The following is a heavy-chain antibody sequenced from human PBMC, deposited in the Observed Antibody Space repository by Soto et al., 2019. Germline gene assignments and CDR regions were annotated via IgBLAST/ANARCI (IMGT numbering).Heavy chain of an antibody. Sequence: PSETLSLTCTVSGGSISSYYWSWIRQPPGKGLGWIGYIYYSGSTNYNPSLKSRVPISVDTSKNHFSLKLTSVTAADTPVYYCARLLYYDSTGYYSPSKVELWGQRTTVTVSS. CDR2: IYYSGST. V-gene: IGHV4-59*08. D-gene: IGHD3-22*01. J-gene: IGHJ6*02. CDR1: GGSISSYY. CDR3: ARLLYYDSTGYYSPSKVEL.